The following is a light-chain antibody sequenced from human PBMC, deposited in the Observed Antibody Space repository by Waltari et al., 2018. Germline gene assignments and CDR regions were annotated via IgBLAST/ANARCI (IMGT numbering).Light chain of an antibody. V-gene: IGLV2-23*02. CDR2: EVS. CDR1: SSDVGSYKL. CDR3: CSYAGSSTFV. J-gene: IGLJ2*01. Sequence: QSALTQPASVSGSPGQSTTISCTGPSSDVGSYKLVSWYQQHPGKAPKLMIYEVSKRPSGVSNLFSGSKSGNTASLTISGLQAEDEADYYCCSYAGSSTFVFGGGTKLTVL.